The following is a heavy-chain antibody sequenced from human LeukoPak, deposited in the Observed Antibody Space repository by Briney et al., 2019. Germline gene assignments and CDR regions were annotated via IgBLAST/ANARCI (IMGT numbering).Heavy chain of an antibody. J-gene: IGHJ1*01. D-gene: IGHD6-19*01. V-gene: IGHV1-8*01. Sequence: GASVKVSCKASGYTFTSYDINWVRQATGQGLEWMGWMNPNSGNTGYAQKFQGRVTMTRNTSISTAYMELSSLRSEDTAVYYCARVGEVAVAGTTAEYFQHWGKGTLVTVSS. CDR2: MNPNSGNT. CDR1: GYTFTSYD. CDR3: ARVGEVAVAGTTAEYFQH.